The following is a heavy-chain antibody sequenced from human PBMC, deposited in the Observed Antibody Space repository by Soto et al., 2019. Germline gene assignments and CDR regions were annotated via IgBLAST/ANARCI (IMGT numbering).Heavy chain of an antibody. V-gene: IGHV4-39*01. J-gene: IGHJ3*02. CDR1: GGSISSSSYY. D-gene: IGHD1-7*01. CDR2: IYYSGST. CDR3: ASHGITGTTTFDAFDI. Sequence: QLQLQESGPGLVKPSETLSLTCTVSGGSISSSSYYWGWIRQPPGKGLEWIGSIYYSGSTYYNPSLKSRVTISVDTSKNQFSLKLSSVTAADTAVYYCASHGITGTTTFDAFDIWGQGTMVTVSS.